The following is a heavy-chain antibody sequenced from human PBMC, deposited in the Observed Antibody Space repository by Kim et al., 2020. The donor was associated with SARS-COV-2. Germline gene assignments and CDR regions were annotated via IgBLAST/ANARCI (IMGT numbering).Heavy chain of an antibody. V-gene: IGHV3-30*07. CDR3: ARRDGDGYNDDGPFDY. Sequence: SVKGRFTSSRDNSKNTLDLQMSSLRAEDTAVYYCARRDGDGYNDDGPFDYWGQGTLVTVSS. J-gene: IGHJ4*02. D-gene: IGHD5-12*01.